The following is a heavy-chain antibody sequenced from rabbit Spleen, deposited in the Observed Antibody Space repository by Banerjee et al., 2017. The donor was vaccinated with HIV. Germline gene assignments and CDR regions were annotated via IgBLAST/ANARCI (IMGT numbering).Heavy chain of an antibody. J-gene: IGHJ4*01. V-gene: IGHV1S43*01. Sequence: QEQLEESGGGLVQPGASLTLTCTASGISFSNYNFMCWVRQAPGKGLEWIGYIDPIFGRTYYASWVNGRFTISSHNAQNTLYLQLSSLTAADTATYFCARDLVAVIGWNFSLWGPGTLVTVS. CDR2: IDPIFGRT. CDR3: ARDLVAVIGWNFSL. D-gene: IGHD5-1*01. CDR1: GISFSNYNF.